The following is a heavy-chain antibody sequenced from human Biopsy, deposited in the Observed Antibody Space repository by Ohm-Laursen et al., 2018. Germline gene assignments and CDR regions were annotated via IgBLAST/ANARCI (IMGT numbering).Heavy chain of an antibody. D-gene: IGHD3-10*01. J-gene: IGHJ6*02. Sequence: SLRLSCTASGFTFNSYWMHWVRQAPGKGLVWVSRINIDGSGTKYADSVKGRFTISRDNAKNSLYLQMNSLRAEDTAVYFCASLGLVWFGELLSAPFGMDVWGQGTTVTVSS. CDR2: INIDGSGT. CDR3: ASLGLVWFGELLSAPFGMDV. CDR1: GFTFNSYW. V-gene: IGHV3-74*03.